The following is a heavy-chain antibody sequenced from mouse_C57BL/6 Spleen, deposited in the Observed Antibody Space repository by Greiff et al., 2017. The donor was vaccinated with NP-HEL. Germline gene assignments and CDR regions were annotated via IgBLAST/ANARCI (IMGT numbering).Heavy chain of an antibody. J-gene: IGHJ3*01. CDR1: GYTFTSYW. CDR2: IHPNSGST. Sequence: QVQLQQPGAELVKPGASVKLSCKASGYTFTSYWMHWVKQRPGQGLEWIGMIHPNSGSTNYNEKFKSKATLTVDKSSSTAYMQLSSLTSEDSAVYYWASSADGYFSWWAYWGQGTLVTVSA. D-gene: IGHD2-3*01. V-gene: IGHV1-64*01. CDR3: ASSADGYFSWWAY.